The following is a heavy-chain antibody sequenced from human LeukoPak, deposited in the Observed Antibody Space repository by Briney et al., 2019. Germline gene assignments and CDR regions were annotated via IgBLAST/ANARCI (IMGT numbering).Heavy chain of an antibody. CDR2: IYSGGST. J-gene: IGHJ4*02. V-gene: IGHV3-66*02. CDR3: ARDQNCSGGSCYAFGY. D-gene: IGHD2-15*01. CDR1: GLTVSSNY. Sequence: GGSLRLSCAASGLTVSSNYMSWVRQAPGKGLEWVSVIYSGGSTYYADSVKGRFTISRDNSKDTLYLQMNSLRAEDTAVYYCARDQNCSGGSCYAFGYWGQGTLVTVSS.